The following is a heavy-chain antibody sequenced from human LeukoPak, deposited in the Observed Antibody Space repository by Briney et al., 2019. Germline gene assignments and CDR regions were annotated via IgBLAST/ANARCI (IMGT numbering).Heavy chain of an antibody. D-gene: IGHD6-6*01. Sequence: SQTLSLTCAVYGGSFSGYYWSWIRQPPGKGLEWIGEINHSGSTNYNPSLKSRVTISVDTSKNQFSLKLSSVTAADTAVYYCASLTIDSSSSGYYFDYWGQGTLVTVSS. CDR3: ASLTIDSSSSGYYFDY. CDR1: GGSFSGYY. J-gene: IGHJ4*02. V-gene: IGHV4-34*01. CDR2: INHSGST.